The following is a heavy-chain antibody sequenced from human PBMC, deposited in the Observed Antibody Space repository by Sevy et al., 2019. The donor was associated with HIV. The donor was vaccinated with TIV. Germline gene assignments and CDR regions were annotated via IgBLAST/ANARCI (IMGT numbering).Heavy chain of an antibody. V-gene: IGHV3-30-3*01. CDR2: ISYDGSNK. D-gene: IGHD2-21*02. Sequence: GGSLRLTCAASGFTFSSYAMHWVRRAPGKGLEWVAVISYDGSNKDYADSVKGRFTISRDNSKNTLYLQMNSLRAEDTAVYYCARTVTAASWDAFDIWGQGTMVTVSS. CDR1: GFTFSSYA. J-gene: IGHJ3*02. CDR3: ARTVTAASWDAFDI.